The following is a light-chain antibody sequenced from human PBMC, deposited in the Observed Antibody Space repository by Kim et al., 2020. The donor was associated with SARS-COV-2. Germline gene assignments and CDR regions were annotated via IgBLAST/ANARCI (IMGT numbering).Light chain of an antibody. V-gene: IGKV1-17*01. CDR1: QDSGND. CDR2: GAS. J-gene: IGKJ5*01. Sequence: ASVGDRVTITCRASQDSGNDLGWYQQKPGRAPKRLIYGASNLQSGVPSRCSSSGSEAEFTITINSRQPEDFATYFYRQHRTYPITFGQGTRLEIK. CDR3: RQHRTYPIT.